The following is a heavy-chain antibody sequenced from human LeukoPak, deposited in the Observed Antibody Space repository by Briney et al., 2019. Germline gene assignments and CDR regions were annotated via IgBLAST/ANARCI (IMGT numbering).Heavy chain of an antibody. Sequence: ASVKVSCKASGGTFSSYAISWVRQAPGQGLEWMGGIIPIFGTANYAQKFQGRVTITADESTSTAYMELSSLRSEDTAVYYCARDRDWAGYSYGFYYWGQGTLVTVSS. CDR1: GGTFSSYA. D-gene: IGHD5-18*01. J-gene: IGHJ4*02. CDR3: ARDRDWAGYSYGFYY. CDR2: IIPIFGTA. V-gene: IGHV1-69*13.